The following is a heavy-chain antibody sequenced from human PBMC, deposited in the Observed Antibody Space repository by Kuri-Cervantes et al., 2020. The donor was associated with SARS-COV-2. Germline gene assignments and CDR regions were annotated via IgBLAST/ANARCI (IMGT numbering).Heavy chain of an antibody. Sequence: ASAKVSCTASGYTFTGYYMHWVRQAPGQGLEWMGWINPNSGGTNYAQKFQGWVTMTRDTSISTVYMELSRLRSDDTAVYYCARARVRGLITAYYYYGMDVWGQGTTVTVSS. V-gene: IGHV1-2*04. D-gene: IGHD3-10*01. CDR1: GYTFTGYY. CDR3: ARARVRGLITAYYYYGMDV. J-gene: IGHJ6*02. CDR2: INPNSGGT.